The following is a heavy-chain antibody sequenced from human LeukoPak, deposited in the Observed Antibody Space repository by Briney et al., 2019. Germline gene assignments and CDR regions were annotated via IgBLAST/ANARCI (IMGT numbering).Heavy chain of an antibody. Sequence: GGSLRLSCAASGFAFSSYAMHWVRQGPGKGLEWVALVSYDGGSKYFADSVKGRITISRDNSKNTLHLQMNSLRTEDTAVYYCARVKGGIAAAGNYFDYWGQGTLVTVSS. CDR1: GFAFSSYA. V-gene: IGHV3-30-3*01. CDR2: VSYDGGSK. D-gene: IGHD6-13*01. J-gene: IGHJ4*02. CDR3: ARVKGGIAAAGNYFDY.